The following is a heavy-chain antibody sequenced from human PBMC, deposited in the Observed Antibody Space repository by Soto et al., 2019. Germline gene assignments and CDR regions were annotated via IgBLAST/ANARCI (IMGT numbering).Heavy chain of an antibody. J-gene: IGHJ1*01. CDR3: ARVSQSFIEYFQH. Sequence: ESVGGLVQPGGSLRLSCAASGFTFSSYEMIWVRQAPGKGLEWVSYISGSGYTIHYADSVKGRFTISRDNAKNSLYLQMNSLRDEDTAVYYCARVSQSFIEYFQHWGQGTLVTISS. CDR1: GFTFSSYE. CDR2: ISGSGYTI. V-gene: IGHV3-48*03.